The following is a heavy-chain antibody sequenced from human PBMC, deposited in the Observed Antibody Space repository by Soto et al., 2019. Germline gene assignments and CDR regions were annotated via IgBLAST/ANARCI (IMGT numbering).Heavy chain of an antibody. Sequence: QITVKESGLTLVKPTETLTLTCTFSGFSLSSIGMGVGWIRQPPGKALEWLALIYWDDDKRYSPSLSGRLTITKDPSKNQVDLTLTSMDPVDTATYYCARLTRGVYDLDRLWEKFDYWGQGALVTVS. D-gene: IGHD5-12*01. J-gene: IGHJ4*02. V-gene: IGHV2-5*02. CDR1: GFSLSSIGMG. CDR3: ARLTRGVYDLDRLWEKFDY. CDR2: IYWDDDK.